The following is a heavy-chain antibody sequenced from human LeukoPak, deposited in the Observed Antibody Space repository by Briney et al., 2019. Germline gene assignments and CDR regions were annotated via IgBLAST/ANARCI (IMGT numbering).Heavy chain of an antibody. CDR3: AKDIWESSSGRDAFDI. Sequence: AGGSLRLSCAASGFTLEDYAMHWVRQAPGKGLEWVSLISGDGGSTYYADSVKGRFTISRDNSKNSLYLQMNSLRTEDTALYYCAKDIWESSSGRDAFDIWGQGTMVTVSS. V-gene: IGHV3-43*02. CDR2: ISGDGGST. D-gene: IGHD3-22*01. CDR1: GFTLEDYA. J-gene: IGHJ3*02.